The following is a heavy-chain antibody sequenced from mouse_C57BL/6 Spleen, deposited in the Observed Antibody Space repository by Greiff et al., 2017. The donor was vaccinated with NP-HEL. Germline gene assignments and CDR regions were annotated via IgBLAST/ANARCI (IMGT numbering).Heavy chain of an antibody. CDR1: GFNIKDDY. V-gene: IGHV14-4*01. D-gene: IGHD3-2*02. CDR2: IDPENGDT. CDR3: TPRQLRLQAWFAY. Sequence: EVQGVESGAELVRPGASVKLSCTASGFNIKDDYMHWVKQRPEQGLEWIGWIDPENGDTEYASKFQGKATITADTSSNTAYLQLSSLTSEDTAVYYCTPRQLRLQAWFAYWGQGTLVTVSA. J-gene: IGHJ3*01.